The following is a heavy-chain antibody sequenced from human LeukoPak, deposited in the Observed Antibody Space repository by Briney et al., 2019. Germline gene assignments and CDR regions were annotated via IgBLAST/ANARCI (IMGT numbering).Heavy chain of an antibody. D-gene: IGHD5-12*01. Sequence: ASVKVSCKASGYTLTEKHLYRVRQAPGQGLEWMGWIDPNSGGTNVAQNFQGRLTMTRDTSINTAYMELSRLTSDDTAVYYCAVQNIVANTQGDAFDIWGQGTTVIVSS. CDR2: IDPNSGGT. CDR3: AVQNIVANTQGDAFDI. J-gene: IGHJ3*02. CDR1: GYTLTEKH. V-gene: IGHV1-2*02.